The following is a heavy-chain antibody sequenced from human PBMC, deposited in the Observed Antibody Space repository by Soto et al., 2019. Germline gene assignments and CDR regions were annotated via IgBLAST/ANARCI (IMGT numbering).Heavy chain of an antibody. J-gene: IGHJ4*02. CDR3: AKGVGGGNSVYFDK. Sequence: GGSLRLSCVASGFTFSSYAMNWVRQAPGKGLEWVSVISGYGDNTYYADSVKGRFTLSRDNSKNTLYLQMNSLRAEDTAVYYCAKGVGGGNSVYFDKWGQGTVVTVSS. V-gene: IGHV3-23*01. CDR1: GFTFSSYA. D-gene: IGHD3-10*01. CDR2: ISGYGDNT.